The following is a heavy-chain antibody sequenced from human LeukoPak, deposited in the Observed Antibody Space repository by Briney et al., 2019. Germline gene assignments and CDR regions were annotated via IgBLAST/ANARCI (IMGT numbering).Heavy chain of an antibody. J-gene: IGHJ4*02. D-gene: IGHD2-2*01. CDR1: GYTFTGYY. CDR3: ARADIVVVPAANFDY. Sequence: GASVKVSCKASGYTFTGYYMHWVRQAPGHGLEWMGWISAYNGNTNYAQKLQGRVTMTTDTSTSTAYMELRSLRSDDTAVYYCARADIVVVPAANFDYWGQGTLVTVSS. CDR2: ISAYNGNT. V-gene: IGHV1-18*04.